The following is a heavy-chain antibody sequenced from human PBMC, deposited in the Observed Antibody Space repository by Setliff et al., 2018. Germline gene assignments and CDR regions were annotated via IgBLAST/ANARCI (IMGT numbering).Heavy chain of an antibody. J-gene: IGHJ6*03. CDR2: INPSSGGT. V-gene: IGHV1-2*06. Sequence: ASVKVSCKAFRYTFNDYYIHWVRQTPGQGLEWMGRINPSSGGTDDAQNFLGRVTMTRDTAISTAYMELSRPTSDDTAVYYCARAEYTSSSLYYYMDVWGKGTTVTVSS. D-gene: IGHD6-6*01. CDR3: ARAEYTSSSLYYYMDV. CDR1: RYTFNDYY.